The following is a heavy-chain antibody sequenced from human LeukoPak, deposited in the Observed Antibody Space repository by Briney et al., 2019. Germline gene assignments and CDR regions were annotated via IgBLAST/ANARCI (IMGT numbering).Heavy chain of an antibody. CDR1: GGSVSSGNYY. Sequence: PETPSLTCTVSGGSVSSGNYYWTWIRQPPGKGLEWIGYIYYSGTTKYNPSLKSRVTMSLDTSKNQFSLKLSSVTAADTAVFYCARGRDSSGWSVFDYWGQGTLVTVSS. V-gene: IGHV4-61*01. CDR3: ARGRDSSGWSVFDY. J-gene: IGHJ4*02. D-gene: IGHD6-19*01. CDR2: IYYSGTT.